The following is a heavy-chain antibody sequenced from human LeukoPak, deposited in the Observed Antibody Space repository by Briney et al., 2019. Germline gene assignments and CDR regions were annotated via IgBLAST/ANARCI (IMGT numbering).Heavy chain of an antibody. D-gene: IGHD5-18*01. CDR3: ARLGVASRGYSHGPDY. CDR1: GVSISSNY. Sequence: SETLSLTCTVSGVSISSNYWSWIRQSPGKGLEWIGYMYHSGKTNYNPSLKSRVTISVDTSKSQFSLKLSSVTATDTAMYYCARLGVASRGYSHGPDYWGQGTLVTVSS. J-gene: IGHJ4*02. CDR2: MYHSGKT. V-gene: IGHV4-59*08.